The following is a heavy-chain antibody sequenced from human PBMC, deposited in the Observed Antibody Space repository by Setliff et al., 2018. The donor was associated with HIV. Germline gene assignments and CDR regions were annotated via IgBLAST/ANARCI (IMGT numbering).Heavy chain of an antibody. Sequence: SETLSLTCTVSGGSISSGSYYWSWIRQPPGKGLEWIGYISYSGSTNYNPSLKSRLTIVADTSKHQFSLKLTSVTAAGTALYYCARDVMEYFGNYFDYWGQGALVTVSS. J-gene: IGHJ4*02. CDR1: GGSISSGSYY. CDR3: ARDVMEYFGNYFDY. V-gene: IGHV4-61*01. CDR2: ISYSGST. D-gene: IGHD3-3*01.